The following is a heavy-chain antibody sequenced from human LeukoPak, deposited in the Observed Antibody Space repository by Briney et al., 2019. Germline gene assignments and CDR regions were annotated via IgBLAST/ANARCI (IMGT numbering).Heavy chain of an antibody. J-gene: IGHJ5*02. Sequence: ASVKVSCKASGYTFTSYYMHWVRQAPGQGLEWMGIINPSGGSTSYAQKFQGRVTMTTDTSTSTAYMELRSLRSDDTAVYYCARTSGSGTYYDFWSGYSYNWFDPWGQGTLVTVSS. CDR3: ARTSGSGTYYDFWSGYSYNWFDP. CDR1: GYTFTSYY. D-gene: IGHD3-3*01. V-gene: IGHV1-46*01. CDR2: INPSGGST.